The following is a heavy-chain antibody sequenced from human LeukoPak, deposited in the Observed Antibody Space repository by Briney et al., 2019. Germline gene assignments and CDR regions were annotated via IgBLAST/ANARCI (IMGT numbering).Heavy chain of an antibody. D-gene: IGHD3-3*01. J-gene: IGHJ6*03. Sequence: ASVKVSCKASGGTFSSYTISWVRQAPGQGLEWMGGIIPIFGTANYAQKFQGRVTITTDESTSTAYMELSSLRSEDTAVYYCARGGVFGVVIAPYYYYMDVWGKGTTVTVSS. CDR1: GGTFSSYT. V-gene: IGHV1-69*05. CDR2: IIPIFGTA. CDR3: ARGGVFGVVIAPYYYYMDV.